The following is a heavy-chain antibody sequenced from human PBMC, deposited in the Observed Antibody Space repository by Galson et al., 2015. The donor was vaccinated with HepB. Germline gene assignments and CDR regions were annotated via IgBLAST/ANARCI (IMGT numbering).Heavy chain of an antibody. Sequence: SVKVSCTASGYKFTSYSMHWVRQAPGQGLEWMGIITPSGGSTDYAQKFRGRLTMTRDTSTSTVFMELNSLRSEDTAVYHCARGVLLWEGSDYWGQGTLVTVSS. CDR1: GYKFTSYS. CDR3: ARGVLLWEGSDY. D-gene: IGHD3-10*01. CDR2: ITPSGGST. V-gene: IGHV1-46*01. J-gene: IGHJ4*02.